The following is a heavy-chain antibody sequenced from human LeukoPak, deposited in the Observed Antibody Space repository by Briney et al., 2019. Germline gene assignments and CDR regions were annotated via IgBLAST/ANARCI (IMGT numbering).Heavy chain of an antibody. D-gene: IGHD5-24*01. CDR3: AREDGYNSHHYFDY. CDR2: IYYSGST. V-gene: IGHV4-31*03. J-gene: IGHJ4*02. Sequence: SETLSLTCTVSGGSLSSGGYYWSWIRQHPGKGLEWVVYIYYSGSTYYNPSLKKRGTISVGTSKTQFSLKLTSVTAAAPAVYSCAREDGYNSHHYFDYWGEGTLVTVSS. CDR1: GGSLSSGGYY.